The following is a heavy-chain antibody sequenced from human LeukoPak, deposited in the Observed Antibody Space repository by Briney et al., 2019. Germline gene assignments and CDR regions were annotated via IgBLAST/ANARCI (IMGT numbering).Heavy chain of an antibody. CDR2: IHYTGST. J-gene: IGHJ5*02. V-gene: IGHV4-59*01. D-gene: IGHD3-10*01. Sequence: SETLSLTCTVSDGSIRSYYWSWIRQPPGKGLEWIGYIHYTGSTSYNPSLKSRVTISVDMSNNQFSLRLSSVTAADTAVYYCARTYYYGSGGPDWFDPWGQGTLVTVSS. CDR3: ARTYYYGSGGPDWFDP. CDR1: DGSIRSYY.